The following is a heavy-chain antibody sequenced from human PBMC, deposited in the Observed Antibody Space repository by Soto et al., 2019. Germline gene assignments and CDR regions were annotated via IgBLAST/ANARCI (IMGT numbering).Heavy chain of an antibody. Sequence: SQTLSLTCAISGDSVSSNNAAWNWIRQSPSRGLEWLGRTYYRSRWYNDYAVSVKSRITVNPDTSKNQFSLQLTSVTPEDTAVYYCAGTTSHYWYYMDVWGKVTTVTVSS. CDR1: GDSVSSNNAA. CDR2: TYYRSRWYN. CDR3: AGTTSHYWYYMDV. J-gene: IGHJ6*03. D-gene: IGHD1-7*01. V-gene: IGHV6-1*01.